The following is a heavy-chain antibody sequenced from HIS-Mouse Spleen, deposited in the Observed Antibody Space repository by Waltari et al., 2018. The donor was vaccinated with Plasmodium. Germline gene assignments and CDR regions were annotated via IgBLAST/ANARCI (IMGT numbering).Heavy chain of an antibody. CDR2: INPNSGGT. D-gene: IGHD6-13*01. V-gene: IGHV1-2*02. J-gene: IGHJ1*01. CDR3: ARVLGYKAAAGTFVEYFQH. Sequence: QVQLVQSGAEVKKPGASVKVYCKASAYTFTASHMPWRRKAPGQGFEWMGWINPNSGGTNYAQKFQGRVTMTRDTSISTAYMELSRLRSDDTAVYYCARVLGYKAAAGTFVEYFQHWGQGTLVTVSS. CDR1: AYTFTASH.